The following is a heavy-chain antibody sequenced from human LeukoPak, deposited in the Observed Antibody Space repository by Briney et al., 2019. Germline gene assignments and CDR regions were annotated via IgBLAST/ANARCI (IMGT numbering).Heavy chain of an antibody. J-gene: IGHJ4*02. CDR1: GFTFSSYG. Sequence: PGGSLRLSCAASGFTFSSYGMHWVRQAPGKRLEWVAVIWYDGSNKYYADSVKGRFTISRDNSKNTLYLQMNSLRAEDTAVYYCARDYEYQRIQLWPHYFDYWGQGTLVTVSS. CDR2: IWYDGSNK. V-gene: IGHV3-33*01. CDR3: ARDYEYQRIQLWPHYFDY. D-gene: IGHD5-18*01.